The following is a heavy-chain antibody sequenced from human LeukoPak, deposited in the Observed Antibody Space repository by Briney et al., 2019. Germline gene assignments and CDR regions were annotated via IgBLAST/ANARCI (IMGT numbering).Heavy chain of an antibody. J-gene: IGHJ3*02. CDR2: IYYSGST. D-gene: IGHD4-17*01. CDR1: GGSISSYY. V-gene: IGHV4-59*08. CDR3: ARRMTTGRDAFDI. Sequence: SETLSLTCTVSGGSISSYYWSWIRQPPGKGLEWIGYIYYSGSTNYNPSLKSRVTISVDTSKNQFSLKLSSVTAAGTAVYYCARRMTTGRDAFDIWGQGTMVTVSS.